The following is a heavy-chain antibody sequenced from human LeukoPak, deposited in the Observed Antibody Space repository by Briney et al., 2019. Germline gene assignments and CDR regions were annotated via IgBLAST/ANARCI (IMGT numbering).Heavy chain of an antibody. CDR3: AKVMDRITMIVYDAFDI. D-gene: IGHD3-22*01. CDR2: ISYDGGNK. V-gene: IGHV3-30*18. J-gene: IGHJ3*02. CDR1: GFTFSSYG. Sequence: GGSLRLSCAASGFTFSSYGMHWVRQAPGKGLEWVAVISYDGGNKYYADSVKGRFTISRDNSKNTLYLQMNSLRAEDTAVYYCAKVMDRITMIVYDAFDIWGQGTMVTVSS.